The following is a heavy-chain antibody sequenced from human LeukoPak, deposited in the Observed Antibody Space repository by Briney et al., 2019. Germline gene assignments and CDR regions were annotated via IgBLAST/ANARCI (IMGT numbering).Heavy chain of an antibody. D-gene: IGHD3-10*01. CDR3: ARETSITMVRGVSNP. CDR2: INPSGGST. J-gene: IGHJ5*02. Sequence: ASVKVSXKASGYTFTSYYMHWVRQAPGQGLEWMGIINPSGGSTSYAQKFQGRVTMTRDTSTSTVYMELSSLRSEDTAVYYCARETSITMVRGVSNPWGQGTLVTVSS. V-gene: IGHV1-46*01. CDR1: GYTFTSYY.